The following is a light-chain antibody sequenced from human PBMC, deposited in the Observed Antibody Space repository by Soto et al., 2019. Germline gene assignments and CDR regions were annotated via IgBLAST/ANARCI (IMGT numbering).Light chain of an antibody. CDR1: QSISSSF. J-gene: IGKJ1*01. V-gene: IGKV3-20*01. CDR3: QQYVRSPPSWT. CDR2: GAS. Sequence: ETVLTQSPGTLSLSPGERATLSCRASQSISSSFLAWYQQKPGQAPRLLIYGASSRATGIPDRFSGSGSGTDFTLTISRLEPEDAAVYDCQQYVRSPPSWTFGQGTKVEIK.